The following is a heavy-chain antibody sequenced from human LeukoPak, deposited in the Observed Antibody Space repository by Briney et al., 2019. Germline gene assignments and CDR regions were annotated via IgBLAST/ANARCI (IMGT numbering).Heavy chain of an antibody. J-gene: IGHJ6*02. CDR1: GFTFSSYA. CDR3: ARGAARLFGYYYYGMDV. D-gene: IGHD2-15*01. Sequence: GSLRLSCAASGFTFSSYAMSWIRQPPGKGLEWIGEINHSGSTNYNPSLKSRVTISVDTSKNQFSLKLSSVTAADTAVYYCARGAARLFGYYYYGMDVWGQGTTVTVSS. CDR2: INHSGST. V-gene: IGHV4-34*01.